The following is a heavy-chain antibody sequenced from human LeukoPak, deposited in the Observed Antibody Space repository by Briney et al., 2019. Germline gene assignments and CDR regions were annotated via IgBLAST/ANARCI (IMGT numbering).Heavy chain of an antibody. D-gene: IGHD6-6*01. J-gene: IGHJ4*02. Sequence: PSETLSLTCAVSGYSISSGYYWGWIRQPPGKGLEWIGSIYHSGSTYYNPSLKSRVTISVDTSKNQFSLKLSSVTAVDTAVYYCARSSIAARGTPDYWGQGTLVTVSS. CDR3: ARSSIAARGTPDY. CDR2: IYHSGST. CDR1: GYSISSGYY. V-gene: IGHV4-38-2*01.